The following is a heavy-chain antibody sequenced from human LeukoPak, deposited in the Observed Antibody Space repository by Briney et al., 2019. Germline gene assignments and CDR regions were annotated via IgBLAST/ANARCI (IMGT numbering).Heavy chain of an antibody. CDR2: ISHSGDNT. V-gene: IGHV3-23*01. CDR1: GFTFSTYW. CDR3: ANNWNLDY. D-gene: IGHD1-1*01. J-gene: IGHJ4*02. Sequence: GGSLRLSCAASGFTFSTYWMHWVRQAPGKGLEWVSDISHSGDNTYYADSVKGRFTISRDNSKNTVYLQMDSLRTEDTAVYYCANNWNLDYWGQGTLVTVSS.